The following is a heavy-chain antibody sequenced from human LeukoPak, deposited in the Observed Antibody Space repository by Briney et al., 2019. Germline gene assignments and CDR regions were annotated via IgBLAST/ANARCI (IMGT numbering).Heavy chain of an antibody. CDR1: GLIFSNAW. CDR2: IKSRVDGVTT. D-gene: IGHD1-26*01. CDR3: TRVRATTAGAFDI. J-gene: IGHJ3*02. V-gene: IGHV3-15*01. Sequence: GGSLRLSCVGSGLIFSNAWMSWVRQAPGKGLEWVGRIKSRVDGVTTDYAAPVKDRFTISRDDAKSTLYLQMNTLKAEDTAVYYCTRVRATTAGAFDIWGQGTMVTVSS.